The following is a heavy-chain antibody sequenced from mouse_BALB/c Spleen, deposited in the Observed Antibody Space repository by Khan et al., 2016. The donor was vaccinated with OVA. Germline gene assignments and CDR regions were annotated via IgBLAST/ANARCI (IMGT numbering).Heavy chain of an antibody. CDR2: IWSDGST. CDR1: GFSLTNYG. CDR3: ARQTYYHYKIMDY. Sequence: QVQLKESGPGLVAPSQSLSITCTISGFSLTNYGVHWVRQPPGKGLEWLVVIWSDGSTTYNSALKSRLTISKENSKSPVFLKMNSLQTDDTAVYFGARQTYYHYKIMDYWGQGTSVTVSS. J-gene: IGHJ4*01. D-gene: IGHD2-4*01. V-gene: IGHV2-6-1*01.